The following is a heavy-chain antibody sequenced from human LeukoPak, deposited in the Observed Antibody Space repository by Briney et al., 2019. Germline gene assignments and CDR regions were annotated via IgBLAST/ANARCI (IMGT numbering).Heavy chain of an antibody. CDR1: GFTFSNYA. D-gene: IGHD3-22*01. Sequence: QTGGSLRLSCAASGFTFSNYAISWVRQAPGKGLEWVSSISPSNISSYYADSVRGRFTISRDNSKNTLYLQMNSLRAEDTAVYYCAKPPPIVVVTPSGMDVWGQGTTVTVSS. CDR3: AKPPPIVVVTPSGMDV. J-gene: IGHJ6*02. CDR2: ISPSNISS. V-gene: IGHV3-23*01.